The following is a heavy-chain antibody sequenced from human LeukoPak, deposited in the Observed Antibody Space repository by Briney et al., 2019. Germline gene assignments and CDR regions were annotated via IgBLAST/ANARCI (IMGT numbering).Heavy chain of an antibody. CDR2: INHSGST. CDR3: ARGRNTITY. J-gene: IGHJ4*02. D-gene: IGHD3-10*01. Sequence: SETLSLTCAVYGGSFSGYYWSWIRQPPGKGLEWIGEINHSGSTNYNPSLKSRVTISVDTSKNQFSLKLSSVTAADTAVYYCARGRNTITYWGQGTLVTVSS. CDR1: GGSFSGYY. V-gene: IGHV4-34*01.